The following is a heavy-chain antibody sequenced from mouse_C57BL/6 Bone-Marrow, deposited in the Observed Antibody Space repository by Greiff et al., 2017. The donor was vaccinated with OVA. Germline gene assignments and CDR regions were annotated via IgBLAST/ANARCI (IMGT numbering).Heavy chain of an antibody. Sequence: EVQLQQSGPELVKPGASVKIPCKASGYTFTDYNMDWVKQSHGKSLEWIGDINPNNGGTIYNQKFQGKATLTVDKSSSTAYMELRSLTSEDTAVYYCARRGWLRRCWYFDVWGTGTTVTVSS. V-gene: IGHV1-18*01. CDR2: INPNNGGT. CDR1: GYTFTDYN. CDR3: ARRGWLRRCWYFDV. J-gene: IGHJ1*03. D-gene: IGHD2-2*01.